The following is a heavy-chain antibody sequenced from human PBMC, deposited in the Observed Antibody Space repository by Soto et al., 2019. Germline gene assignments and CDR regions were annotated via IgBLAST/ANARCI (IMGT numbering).Heavy chain of an antibody. V-gene: IGHV1-2*04. CDR3: ARGGVVLMVYATAFDI. CDR2: INPNSGGT. J-gene: IGHJ3*02. Sequence: QVQLVQSGAEVKKPGASVKVSCKASGYTFTGYYMHWVRQAPGQGLEWMGWINPNSGGTNYAQKFQGWVTMTRDTSISTDYMELSRLSSDDTAGYYCARGGVVLMVYATAFDIWGQGTMVTVSS. CDR1: GYTFTGYY. D-gene: IGHD2-8*01.